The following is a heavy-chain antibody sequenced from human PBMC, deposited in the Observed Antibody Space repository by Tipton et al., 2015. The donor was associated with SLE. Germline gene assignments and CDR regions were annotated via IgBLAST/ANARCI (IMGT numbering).Heavy chain of an antibody. V-gene: IGHV4-61*09. CDR2: IYTSGST. D-gene: IGHD3-3*01. CDR1: GGSISSGSYY. CDR3: ARGTGVAGGEWFDP. Sequence: TLSLTCTVSGGSISSGSYYWSWIRQPAGKGLEWIGHIYTSGSTNYNPSLKSRVTISVDTSKNQFSLKLSSVTAADTAVYYCARGTGVAGGEWFDPWGQGTMVTVSS. J-gene: IGHJ3*01.